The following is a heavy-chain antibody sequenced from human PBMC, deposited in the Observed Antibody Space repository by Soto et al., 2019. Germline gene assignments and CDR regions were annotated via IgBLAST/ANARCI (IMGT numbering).Heavy chain of an antibody. J-gene: IGHJ4*02. CDR1: GFTFSDHY. CDR2: SRNKANSYTT. Sequence: GGSLRLSCAASGFTFSDHYMDWVRQAPGKGLEWVARSRNKANSYTTEYAASVKGRFTISRDDSKNSLYLQMNSLKTEDTAVYYCARVGSGRYDFDYWGQGTLVTVSS. CDR3: ARVGSGRYDFDY. V-gene: IGHV3-72*01. D-gene: IGHD1-26*01.